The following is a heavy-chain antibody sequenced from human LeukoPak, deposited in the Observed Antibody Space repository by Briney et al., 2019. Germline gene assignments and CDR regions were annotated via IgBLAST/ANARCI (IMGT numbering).Heavy chain of an antibody. Sequence: GGSLRLSCAASGVTVSSNYMSWVRQAPGKGLEWVSVIYGGGSTYYADSVKGRFTISRDNAKNTLYLQMSSLRVGDTAIYYCVRAFTGTDDFWGQGTLVTVSS. V-gene: IGHV3-53*01. J-gene: IGHJ4*02. CDR2: IYGGGST. CDR3: VRAFTGTDDF. CDR1: GVTVSSNY. D-gene: IGHD1-7*01.